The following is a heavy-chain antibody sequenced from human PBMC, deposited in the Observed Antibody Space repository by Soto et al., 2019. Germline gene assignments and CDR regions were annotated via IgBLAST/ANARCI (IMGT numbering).Heavy chain of an antibody. V-gene: IGHV3-9*01. J-gene: IGHJ3*02. CDR3: AKDLDFLTGYGAFDI. D-gene: IGHD3-9*01. CDR1: GFIFEDYA. CDR2: ISWNGGSV. Sequence: EVQLVESGGDLVQPGRSLRLSCAASGFIFEDYAMYWVRQAPGKGLEWVSGISWNGGSVGYADSVKGRFTISKDNAKNSLYLQMNSLRAEDTALYYCAKDLDFLTGYGAFDIWGQGTMVTVSS.